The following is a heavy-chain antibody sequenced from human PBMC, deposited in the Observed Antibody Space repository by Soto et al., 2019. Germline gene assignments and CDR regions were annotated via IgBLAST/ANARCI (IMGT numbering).Heavy chain of an antibody. CDR2: ISGSGHDT. CDR3: AKGLGPAADYGLDV. J-gene: IGHJ6*02. V-gene: IGHV3-23*01. CDR1: GFTFSSYG. Sequence: EVQLLESGGGLVQPGGSLRLSCAASGFTFSSYGMTWVRQAPGKGLEWVSAISGSGHDTYYADSVKGRFTISRDNSKNTVYLQMNIMRAEDTAVFSCAKGLGPAADYGLDVWGQGTTVTVS. D-gene: IGHD2-2*01.